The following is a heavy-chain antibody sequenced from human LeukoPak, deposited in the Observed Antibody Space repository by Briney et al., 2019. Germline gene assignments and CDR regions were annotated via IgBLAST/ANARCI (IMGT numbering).Heavy chain of an antibody. CDR2: ISSSSSYK. CDR1: GFTFSDYY. CDR3: AREAGYGLHIDY. D-gene: IGHD2-15*01. J-gene: IGHJ4*02. Sequence: GGSLRLSCAASGFTFSDYYMSWIRQAPGKGLEWVSYISSSSSYKNYADSVKGRFTISRDNAKNSLYLQMNSLRAEDTAVYYCAREAGYGLHIDYWGQGTLVTVSS. V-gene: IGHV3-11*06.